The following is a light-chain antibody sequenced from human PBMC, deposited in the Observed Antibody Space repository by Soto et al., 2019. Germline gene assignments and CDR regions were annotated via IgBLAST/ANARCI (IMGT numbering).Light chain of an antibody. CDR3: SSFTSYSTLV. V-gene: IGLV2-14*03. Sequence: QSALTQPASVSGSPGQPITISCTGTSRDVGGYSYVSWYQQHPGKAPKLMIYDVNNRPSGVSDRFSGSKSGNTASLTISGLQAEDEYYYYCSSFTSYSTLVFGGGTKVTVL. CDR2: DVN. J-gene: IGLJ2*01. CDR1: SRDVGGYSY.